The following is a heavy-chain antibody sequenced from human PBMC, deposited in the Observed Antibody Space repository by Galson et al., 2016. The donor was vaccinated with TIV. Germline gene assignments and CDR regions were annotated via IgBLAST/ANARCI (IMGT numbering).Heavy chain of an antibody. CDR2: IYYSGIT. CDR1: GGSISNGDYY. J-gene: IGHJ6*04. V-gene: IGHV4-30-4*08. D-gene: IGHD2-15*01. CDR3: ARVVGPYYYGMDV. Sequence: TLSLTCFVSGGSISNGDYYWSWVRQPAGKGLECIGFIYYSGITNYNPSLKSRVSMSLDRSRNQFSLNLNAVTAADTAVYYCARVVGPYYYGMDVWGKGTTVIVSS.